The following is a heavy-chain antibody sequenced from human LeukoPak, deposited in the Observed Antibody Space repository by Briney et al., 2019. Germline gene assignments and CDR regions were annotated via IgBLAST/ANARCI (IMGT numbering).Heavy chain of an antibody. V-gene: IGHV4-4*09. CDR2: IYTSGST. CDR1: GGSISSYY. CDR3: AEHENSSSSFDY. Sequence: SETLSLTCTVSGGSISSYYWSWIRQPPGKGLEWIGYIYTSGSTNYNPSLKSRVTISVDTSKNQFSLKLSSVTAADTAVYYCAEHENSSSSFDYWGQGPLVTVPS. J-gene: IGHJ4*02. D-gene: IGHD6-6*01.